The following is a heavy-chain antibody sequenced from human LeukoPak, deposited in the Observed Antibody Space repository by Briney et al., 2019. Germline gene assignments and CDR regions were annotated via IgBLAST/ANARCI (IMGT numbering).Heavy chain of an antibody. J-gene: IGHJ4*02. V-gene: IGHV1-69*13. CDR3: ARAPPDYQLLYFDY. CDR2: IIPIFGTA. D-gene: IGHD2-2*01. CDR1: GGTFSSYA. Sequence: SVKVSCKASGGTFSSYAISWVRQAPGRGLEWMGGIIPIFGTANYAQKFQGRVTITADESTSTAYMELSSLRSEDTAVYYCARAPPDYQLLYFDYWGQGTLVTVSS.